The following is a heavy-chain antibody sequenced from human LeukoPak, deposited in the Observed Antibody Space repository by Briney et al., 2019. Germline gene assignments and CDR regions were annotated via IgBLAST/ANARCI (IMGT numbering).Heavy chain of an antibody. Sequence: ASVKVSCKASGYTFTSYDISWVRQAPGQGLEWMGWISAYTGDTKYAQNLQGRVNMTTDTSTSTAYMELKSLRSDDTAVYYCARVGFSKFYHHMDVWGKGTTVTVSS. CDR1: GYTFTSYD. CDR3: ARVGFSKFYHHMDV. V-gene: IGHV1-18*01. J-gene: IGHJ6*03. CDR2: ISAYTGDT. D-gene: IGHD4-11*01.